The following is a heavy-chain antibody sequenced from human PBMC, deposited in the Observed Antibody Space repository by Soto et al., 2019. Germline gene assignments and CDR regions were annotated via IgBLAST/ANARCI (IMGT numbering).Heavy chain of an antibody. CDR2: TYYRSKWYN. Sequence: SQTLSLTCAISGDSVSSNSAAWNWIRQSPSRGLEWLGRTYYRSKWYNDYAVSVKSRITINPDTSKDQFSLQLNSVTPEDTAVYYCARDSGAVAGTTHYYYYMDVWGKGTTVTVS. CDR1: GDSVSSNSAA. J-gene: IGHJ6*03. CDR3: ARDSGAVAGTTHYYYYMDV. D-gene: IGHD6-19*01. V-gene: IGHV6-1*01.